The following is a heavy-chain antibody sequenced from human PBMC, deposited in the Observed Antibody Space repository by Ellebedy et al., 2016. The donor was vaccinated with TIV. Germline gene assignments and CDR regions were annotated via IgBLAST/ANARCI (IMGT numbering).Heavy chain of an antibody. Sequence: ASVKVSCXASGYTFSNYYMHWVRQVPGQGLEWLGIINPGGGGTTYAQKFQGRVTMTSDTSTSTVYMELSSLRSEDTAVYYCVRGKLIGDRGFYWGQGILVTVSS. J-gene: IGHJ4*02. CDR1: GYTFSNYY. CDR2: INPGGGGT. D-gene: IGHD7-27*01. V-gene: IGHV1-46*01. CDR3: VRGKLIGDRGFY.